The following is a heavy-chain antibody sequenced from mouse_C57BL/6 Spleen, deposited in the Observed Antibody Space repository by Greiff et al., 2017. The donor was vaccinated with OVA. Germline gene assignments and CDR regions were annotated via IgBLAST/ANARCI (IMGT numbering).Heavy chain of an antibody. V-gene: IGHV3-6*01. CDR2: ISYDGSN. J-gene: IGHJ2*01. Sequence: EVHLVESGPGLVKPSQSLSLTCSVTGYSITSGYYWNWIRQFPGNKLEWMGYISYDGSNNYNPSLKNRISITRDTSKNQFFLKLNSVTTEDTATYYCAREDSSVLDYWGQGTTLTVSS. CDR1: GYSITSGYY. D-gene: IGHD3-2*02. CDR3: AREDSSVLDY.